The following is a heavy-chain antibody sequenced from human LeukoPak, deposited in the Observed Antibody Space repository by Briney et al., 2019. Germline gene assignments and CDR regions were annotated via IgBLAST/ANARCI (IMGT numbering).Heavy chain of an antibody. Sequence: PGGSLRLSCAAPGFSFSGYTITLVRQALGKGLERVSSISPGSNYKPSANSAKGRFPISRDNAKTSLYLQMNSLGAEDTALYYCARGRGCSSLSCYPDYWGQGTLVTVSS. CDR2: ISPGSNYK. CDR3: ARGRGCSSLSCYPDY. J-gene: IGHJ4*02. CDR1: GFSFSGYT. V-gene: IGHV3-21*01. D-gene: IGHD2-2*01.